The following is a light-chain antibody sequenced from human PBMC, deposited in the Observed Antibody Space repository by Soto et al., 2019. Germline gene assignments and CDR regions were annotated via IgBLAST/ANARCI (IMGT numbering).Light chain of an antibody. CDR1: QSVSSK. J-gene: IGKJ4*01. CDR2: GAS. Sequence: EIVMTQSPATLSVSPGERATLSCRASQSVSSKLAWYQKKPGQAPRLLIYGASTRATGIPARFSGSGSGTEFTLTISSLQSEDFAVYYCQHYNNGLTFGGGTKVEIK. CDR3: QHYNNGLT. V-gene: IGKV3-15*01.